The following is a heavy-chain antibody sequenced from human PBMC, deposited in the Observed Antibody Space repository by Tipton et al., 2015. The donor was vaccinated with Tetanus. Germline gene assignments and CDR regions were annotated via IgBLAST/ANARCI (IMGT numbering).Heavy chain of an antibody. CDR2: IYYSGST. D-gene: IGHD3-22*01. CDR3: ARDSDDSSGYYYYYYGMDV. Sequence: TLSLTCTVSGGSVSSGSYYWSWIRQPPGKGLEWIGYIYYSGSTNYNPSLKSRVTTSVDTSKNQFSLKLSSVTAADTAVYYCARDSDDSSGYYYYYYGMDVWGQGTTVTVSS. CDR1: GGSVSSGSYY. V-gene: IGHV4-61*01. J-gene: IGHJ6*02.